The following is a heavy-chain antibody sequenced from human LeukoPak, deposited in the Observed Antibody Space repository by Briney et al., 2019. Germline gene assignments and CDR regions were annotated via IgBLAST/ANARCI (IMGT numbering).Heavy chain of an antibody. CDR1: EFSVSTYG. CDR2: INTIGNKI. CDR3: AKGRYSSNWAPFDP. D-gene: IGHD4-11*01. Sequence: GGSLRLSCSASEFSVSTYGMNWVRQAPGRGLEWVSSINTIGNKIYYGDSVKGRFTISRDNSKDTLSLQMNNLRAEDTAIYYCAKGRYSSNWAPFDPWGQGTLVTVSS. V-gene: IGHV3-23*05. J-gene: IGHJ5*02.